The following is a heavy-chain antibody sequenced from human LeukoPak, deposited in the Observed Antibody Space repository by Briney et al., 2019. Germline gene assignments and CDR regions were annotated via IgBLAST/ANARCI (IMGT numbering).Heavy chain of an antibody. J-gene: IGHJ4*02. Sequence: PPGGSLRLSCAASGFTFSSYEMNWVRQAPGKGLEWVANIKKDGSEKYYVDSVKGRFTISRDNAKTSLYLQMNSLRAEDTAVYYCARHLSGITGYTYGRGIDYWGQGTLVTVSS. V-gene: IGHV3-7*01. CDR1: GFTFSSYE. D-gene: IGHD5-18*01. CDR2: IKKDGSEK. CDR3: ARHLSGITGYTYGRGIDY.